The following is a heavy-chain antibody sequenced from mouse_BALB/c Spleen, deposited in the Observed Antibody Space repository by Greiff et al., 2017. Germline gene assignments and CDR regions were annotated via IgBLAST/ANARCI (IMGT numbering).Heavy chain of an antibody. V-gene: IGHV5-6-5*01. CDR3: ARGEFITTVDAMDY. D-gene: IGHD1-1*01. CDR2: ISSGGST. J-gene: IGHJ4*01. Sequence: DVQLVESGGGLVKPGGSLKVSCAASGFTFSSYAMSWVRQTPEKRLEWVASISSGGSTYYPDSVKRRFTISRDNARNILYLQMSSLRSEDTAMYYCARGEFITTVDAMDYWGQGTSVTVSS. CDR1: GFTFSSYA.